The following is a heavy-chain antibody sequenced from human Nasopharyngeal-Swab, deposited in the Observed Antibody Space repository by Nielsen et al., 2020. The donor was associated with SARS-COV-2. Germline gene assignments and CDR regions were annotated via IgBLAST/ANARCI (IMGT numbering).Heavy chain of an antibody. CDR2: IYHSGST. D-gene: IGHD4-17*01. V-gene: IGHV4-38-2*02. CDR1: GGPISSYY. CDR3: AREDYGDYYGMDV. J-gene: IGHJ6*02. Sequence: SETLSPTCTVPGGPISSYYWSWIRQPPGKGLEWIGSIYHSGSTYYNPSLKSRVTISVDTSKNQFSLKLSSVTAADTAVYYCAREDYGDYYGMDVWGQETTVTVSS.